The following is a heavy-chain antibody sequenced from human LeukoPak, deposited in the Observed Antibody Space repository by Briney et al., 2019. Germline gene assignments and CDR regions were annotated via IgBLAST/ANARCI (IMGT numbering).Heavy chain of an antibody. J-gene: IGHJ4*02. CDR2: IIPIFGTA. CDR1: GYTFTGYY. CDR3: AREIGYRANWGSLHRYFDY. D-gene: IGHD7-27*01. V-gene: IGHV1-69*05. Sequence: GASVKVSCKASGYTFTGYYMHWVRQAPGQGLEWMGGIIPIFGTANYAQKFQGRVTITTDESTSTAYMELSSLRSEDTAVYYCAREIGYRANWGSLHRYFDYWGQGTLVTVSS.